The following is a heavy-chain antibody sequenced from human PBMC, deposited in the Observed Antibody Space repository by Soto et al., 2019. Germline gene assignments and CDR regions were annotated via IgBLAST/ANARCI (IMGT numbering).Heavy chain of an antibody. CDR3: AKGGYYYCYYMDV. CDR2: ISGSGGST. J-gene: IGHJ6*03. V-gene: IGHV3-23*01. Sequence: EVQLLESGGGLVQPGGSLRLSWAASGFTFSSYAMSWVRQAPGKGLEWVSAISGSGGSTYYADSVKGRFTISRDNSKNTLYLQMNSLRAEDTAVYYCAKGGYYYCYYMDVWGKGTTVTVSS. CDR1: GFTFSSYA. D-gene: IGHD6-25*01.